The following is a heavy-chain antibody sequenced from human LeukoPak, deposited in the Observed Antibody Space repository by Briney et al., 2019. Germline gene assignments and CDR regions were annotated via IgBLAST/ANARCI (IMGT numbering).Heavy chain of an antibody. CDR3: AGGNSNYFDY. CDR2: TYYRSKWYN. V-gene: IGHV6-1*01. Sequence: SQSLSLTCAISGDSVSSNSAAWNWNRHSPSRGLEWLGWTYYRSKWYNDYAGTVKSRITMNPDTSKNQFSLQLKSVTPEDAAVYYCAGGNSNYFDYWGQGTLVTVSS. J-gene: IGHJ4*02. CDR1: GDSVSSNSAA. D-gene: IGHD4-11*01.